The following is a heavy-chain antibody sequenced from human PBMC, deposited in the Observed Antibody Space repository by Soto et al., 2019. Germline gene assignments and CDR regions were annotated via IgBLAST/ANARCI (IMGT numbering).Heavy chain of an antibody. CDR3: ARRRASDYGGNHHPYYFDR. V-gene: IGHV4-39*01. CDR1: GASIITDNYF. Sequence: SETLSLTCTVSGASIITDNYFWVWIRQSPRRGLELIGSISYSGRTYDNPSLQSRITISMDASKNQFSLKLTSVTTADTAVYYCARRRASDYGGNHHPYYFDRWGQGALVTVSS. J-gene: IGHJ4*02. CDR2: ISYSGRT. D-gene: IGHD4-17*01.